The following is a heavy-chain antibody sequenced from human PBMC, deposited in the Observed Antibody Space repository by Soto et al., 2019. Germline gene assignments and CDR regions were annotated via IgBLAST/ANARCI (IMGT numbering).Heavy chain of an antibody. Sequence: ASETLSLTCTVSGGSVSSGSYYWSWIRQPPGKGLEWIGYIYYSGSTNYNPSLKSRVTISVDTSKNQFSLKLSSVTAADTAVYYCARDNLGYYYCMDVWGQGTTVTVSS. CDR3: ARDNLGYYYCMDV. CDR1: GGSVSSGSYY. CDR2: IYYSGST. V-gene: IGHV4-61*01. J-gene: IGHJ6*02.